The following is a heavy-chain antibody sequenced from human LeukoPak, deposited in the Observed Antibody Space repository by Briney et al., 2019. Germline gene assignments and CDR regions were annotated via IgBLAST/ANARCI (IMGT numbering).Heavy chain of an antibody. CDR3: ARFSGSYFFDY. J-gene: IGHJ4*02. D-gene: IGHD1-26*01. V-gene: IGHV4-39*07. CDR2: IYYSGST. Sequence: SETLSLTCTVSGGSINNYYWGWIRQPPGKGLEWIGSIYYSGSTYYNPSLKSRVTISVDTSKNQFSLKLSSVTAADTAVYYCARFSGSYFFDYWGQGTLVTVSS. CDR1: GGSINNYY.